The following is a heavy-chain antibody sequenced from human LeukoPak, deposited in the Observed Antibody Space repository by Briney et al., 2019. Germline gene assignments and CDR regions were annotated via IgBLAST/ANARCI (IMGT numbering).Heavy chain of an antibody. CDR2: ISWNGGSI. CDR1: GFTFDDYA. J-gene: IGHJ4*02. D-gene: IGHD3-22*01. CDR3: AKDTVTYYYDSSGYFDY. Sequence: GGSLRLSCAASGFTFDDYAMHWVRQAPGKGLEWVSGISWNGGSIGYADSVKGRFTISRDNVKNSLYLQMNSLRAEDTALYYCAKDTVTYYYDSSGYFDYWGQGTLVTVSS. V-gene: IGHV3-9*01.